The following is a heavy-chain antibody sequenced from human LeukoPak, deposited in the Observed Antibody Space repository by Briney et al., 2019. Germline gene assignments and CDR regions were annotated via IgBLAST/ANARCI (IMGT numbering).Heavy chain of an antibody. CDR2: MNPNSGNT. CDR3: ARSGGTSAPWYFDY. D-gene: IGHD2-15*01. Sequence: GASVKVSCKASGYTFTSYDINWVRQATGQGLEWMGWMNPNSGNTGYAQKFQGRVTITRDTSISTAYMDLSRLKSDDTAVYYCARSGGTSAPWYFDYWGQGSLVTVSS. J-gene: IGHJ4*02. CDR1: GYTFTSYD. V-gene: IGHV1-8*03.